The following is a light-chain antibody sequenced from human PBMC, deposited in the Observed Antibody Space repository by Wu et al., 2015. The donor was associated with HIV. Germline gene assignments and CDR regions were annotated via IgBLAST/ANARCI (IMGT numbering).Light chain of an antibody. V-gene: IGKV1-13*02. J-gene: IGKJ4*01. CDR2: DAS. Sequence: VGDRVTXTCRASQGISQCFSLVSAGNQGKTPKFLIYDASSLESGVPSRFSGSGSGTDFTLTISSLQPEDFATYYCQQSKSYPLTFGGGTKVEIK. CDR3: QQSKSYPLT. CDR1: QGISQC.